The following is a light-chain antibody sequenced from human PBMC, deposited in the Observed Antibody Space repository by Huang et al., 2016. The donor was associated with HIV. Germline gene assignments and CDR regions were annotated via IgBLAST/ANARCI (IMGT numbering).Light chain of an antibody. CDR3: QHYNNWPYT. Sequence: EIVMTQTPATLSVSPGERVTLSCRASQSISSNLAWYQQKPGQAPRRLMYGASTRATGIPARFSGSTSGTDFTLTISSLQSEDFAVYYCQHYNNWPYTFGQGTKLEIK. CDR1: QSISSN. J-gene: IGKJ2*01. V-gene: IGKV3-15*01. CDR2: GAS.